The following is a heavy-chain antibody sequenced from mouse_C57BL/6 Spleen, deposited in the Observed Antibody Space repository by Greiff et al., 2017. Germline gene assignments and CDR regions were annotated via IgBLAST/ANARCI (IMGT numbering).Heavy chain of an antibody. Sequence: EVKLVESEGGLVQPGSSLKLSCTASGFTFSDSYMAWVRQVPEKGLEWVATINYDGSSTYYLDPLKCRFIISRDNAKNILFLQMRGLKSEDTATYDWAREGYYDAMDYWGQGTSVTVSS. CDR1: GFTFSDSY. V-gene: IGHV5-16*01. D-gene: IGHD2-2*01. CDR3: AREGYYDAMDY. J-gene: IGHJ4*01. CDR2: INYDGSST.